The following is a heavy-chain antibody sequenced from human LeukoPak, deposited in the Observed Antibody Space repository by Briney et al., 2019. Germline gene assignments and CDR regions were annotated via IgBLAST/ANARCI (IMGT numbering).Heavy chain of an antibody. V-gene: IGHV3-23*01. CDR3: AIGRRIATEIDS. Sequence: QSGGSLRLSRAASGFIFSSYVISWVRQTPGKGLEWVSAIRGSGGNTYYADSVKGRFTISRDNSKNTLYLQMNSLRAEDTAIYYCAIGRRIATEIDSWGQGTLVTVAS. CDR1: GFIFSSYV. D-gene: IGHD2-15*01. CDR2: IRGSGGNT. J-gene: IGHJ4*02.